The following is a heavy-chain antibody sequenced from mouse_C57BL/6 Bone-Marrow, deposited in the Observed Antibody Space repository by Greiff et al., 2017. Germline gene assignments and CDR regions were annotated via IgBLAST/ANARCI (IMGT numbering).Heavy chain of an antibody. CDR2: IYPRDGST. Sequence: QVQLQQSGPELVKPGASVKLSCKASGYTFTSYDINWVKQRPGQGLEWIGWIYPRDGSTKYNEKFKGKATLTVDTSSSTAYMELHSLTSEDSAVYFCARSGDYGPRESSWYFDVWGTGTTVTVSS. J-gene: IGHJ1*03. CDR3: ARSGDYGPRESSWYFDV. D-gene: IGHD1-1*01. CDR1: GYTFTSYD. V-gene: IGHV1-85*01.